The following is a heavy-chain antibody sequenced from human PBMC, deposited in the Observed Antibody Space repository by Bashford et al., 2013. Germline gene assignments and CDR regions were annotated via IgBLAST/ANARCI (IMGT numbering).Heavy chain of an antibody. J-gene: IGHJ6*03. CDR2: IIPILGIA. V-gene: IGHV1-69*02. CDR3: ARVESGWYYMDV. D-gene: IGHD6-19*01. Sequence: SVKVSCKASGGTFSSYTISWVRQAPGQGLEWMGRIIPILGIANYAQKFQGRVTITADKSTSTAYMELSSLRSEDTAVYYCARVESGWYYMDVWGKGTTVTVSS. CDR1: GGTFSSYT.